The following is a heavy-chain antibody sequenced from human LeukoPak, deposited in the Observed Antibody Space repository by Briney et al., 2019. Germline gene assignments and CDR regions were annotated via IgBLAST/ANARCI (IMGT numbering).Heavy chain of an antibody. Sequence: ASVKVSCKASGYTFTSYDINWVRQATGQGPEWMGWMGPNSGNTGYAQKFRGRVSITRNTSISTAYMELSSLVSEDTAVYYFARLGELSSDDYWGQGTLVTVSS. CDR3: ARLGELSSDDY. J-gene: IGHJ4*02. D-gene: IGHD3-16*02. CDR2: MGPNSGNT. CDR1: GYTFTSYD. V-gene: IGHV1-8*03.